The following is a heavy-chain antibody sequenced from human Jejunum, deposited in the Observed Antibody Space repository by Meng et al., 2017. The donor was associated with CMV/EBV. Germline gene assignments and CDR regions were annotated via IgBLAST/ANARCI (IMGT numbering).Heavy chain of an antibody. CDR2: SSTNTGTP. Sequence: LVQSGDELKKTGASGTVYCQASGYTFSTYIIKWVRQDNGRGLEWMGWSSTNTGTPTYTQGFTGRVVFSLDTSVSTAYLQISSLKAEDTAVYYCARGGNFDPWGQGTLVTVSS. CDR3: ARGGNFDP. V-gene: IGHV7-4-1*02. J-gene: IGHJ5*02. CDR1: GYTFSTYI. D-gene: IGHD2/OR15-2a*01.